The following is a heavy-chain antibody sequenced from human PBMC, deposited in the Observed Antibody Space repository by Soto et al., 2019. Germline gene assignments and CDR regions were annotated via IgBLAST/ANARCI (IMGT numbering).Heavy chain of an antibody. Sequence: GGSLRLSCVASGFPSSSCAMHWVRQVPGKGLEWLAVVTPDGSLYPYGDSVKGRFSISRDNSRKTLYLQMNSLRPEDTAVYYCVKDRSDTWSFDYWGQGTLVTVSS. CDR1: GFPSSSCA. J-gene: IGHJ4*02. CDR3: VKDRSDTWSFDY. D-gene: IGHD2-8*02. V-gene: IGHV3-30*18. CDR2: VTPDGSLY.